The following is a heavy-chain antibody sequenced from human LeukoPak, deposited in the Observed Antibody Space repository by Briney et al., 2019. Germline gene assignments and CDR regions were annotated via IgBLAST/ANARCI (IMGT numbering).Heavy chain of an antibody. Sequence: GGSLRRSCAASGFTFSDYYMSWIRQAPGKGLEWVSYISSSGSTIYYADSVKGRFTISRDNAKNSLYLQMNSLRAEDTAVYYCATDLVGGYYGECEYWGQGTLVTVSS. V-gene: IGHV3-11*01. D-gene: IGHD3-22*01. CDR2: ISSSGSTI. CDR3: ATDLVGGYYGECEY. CDR1: GFTFSDYY. J-gene: IGHJ4*02.